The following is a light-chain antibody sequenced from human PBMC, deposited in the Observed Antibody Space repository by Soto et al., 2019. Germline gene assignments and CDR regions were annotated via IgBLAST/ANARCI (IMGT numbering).Light chain of an antibody. Sequence: DIQMTQSPSSVSASVGDRVTITCRASQVISGYLLWFQQKPGKAPKLLIYGASTLQSGVPSRFSGSGSGTDFTLTITSLQPEHFATYYCQQANLYPRTFGPGTKGDFK. CDR1: QVISGY. J-gene: IGKJ3*01. CDR3: QQANLYPRT. V-gene: IGKV1-12*01. CDR2: GAS.